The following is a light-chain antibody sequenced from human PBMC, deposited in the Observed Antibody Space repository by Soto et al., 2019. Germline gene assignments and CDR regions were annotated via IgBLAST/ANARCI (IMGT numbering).Light chain of an antibody. V-gene: IGKV3-15*01. J-gene: IGKJ1*01. CDR1: QSVSSD. Sequence: VVTQSPATLSVFPGETATLSCRASQSVSSDLAWYQQRPGQAPRLRIYGASTRANGIPARFRGSGSGTEFRITISSLPSEDFAPYYCQQYNTWHPKMAFGRGTKVDIK. CDR2: GAS. CDR3: QQYNTWHPKMA.